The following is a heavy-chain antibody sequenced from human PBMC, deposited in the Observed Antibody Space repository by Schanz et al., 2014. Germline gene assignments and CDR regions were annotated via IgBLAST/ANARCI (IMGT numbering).Heavy chain of an antibody. D-gene: IGHD1-1*01. CDR1: GGSVSSGGDY. V-gene: IGHV4-31*03. Sequence: QVQLQQWGAGLLKPSETLSLTCTVSGGSVSSGGDYWSWIRQHPGKGLEWIGFISYSGSTYYNPSLKSRVPRSLDTSKNHFSLPLTSLTAADTAVYYCARDTTWRLDLWGRGTLVTVSS. CDR3: ARDTTWRLDL. CDR2: ISYSGST. J-gene: IGHJ2*01.